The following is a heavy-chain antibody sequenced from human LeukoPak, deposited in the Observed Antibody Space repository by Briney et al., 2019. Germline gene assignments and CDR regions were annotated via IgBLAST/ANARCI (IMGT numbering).Heavy chain of an antibody. D-gene: IGHD2-2*01. Sequence: ASVKVSCKASGYTFTGYYMHWVRQAPGQGLEWMGWINPNSGGTNYAQKFRGWVTMTRDTSISTAYMELSRLRSDDTAVYYCARGGPRYCSSTSCPYGMDVWGKGTTVTVSS. CDR1: GYTFTGYY. V-gene: IGHV1-2*04. J-gene: IGHJ6*04. CDR3: ARGGPRYCSSTSCPYGMDV. CDR2: INPNSGGT.